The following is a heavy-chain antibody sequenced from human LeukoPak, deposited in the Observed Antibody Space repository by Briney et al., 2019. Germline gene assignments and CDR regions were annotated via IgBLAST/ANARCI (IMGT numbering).Heavy chain of an antibody. J-gene: IGHJ4*02. CDR3: ARDPGGNYFGPGTHFAY. V-gene: IGHV1-46*01. CDR2: IDGETGNP. CDR1: GYTFIHYY. D-gene: IGHD3-10*01. Sequence: GASVKVSCKASGYTFIHYYMHWVRQARGQGLEWMGRIDGETGNPRYAQNFQGRVSMTRDTSTSTVYMELSSLRFEDTAVYYCARDPGGNYFGPGTHFAYWGQGALVTVSS.